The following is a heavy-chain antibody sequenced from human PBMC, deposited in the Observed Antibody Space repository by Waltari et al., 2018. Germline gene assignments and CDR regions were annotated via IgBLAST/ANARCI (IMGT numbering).Heavy chain of an antibody. V-gene: IGHV1-46*01. CDR1: GYTFTALS. CDR2: INPSGGGT. J-gene: IGHJ4*02. Sequence: QVQLVQSGAEVKRPGAAVKVSCKASGYTFTALSMHWVRQAPGQGLEWMGIINPSGGGTTYTQKFQDRVTMTRDTSTNTVYMELSSLRSEDTAVYYCARAGTTLIWGVAEWGQGTLVTVSS. CDR3: ARAGTTLIWGVAE. D-gene: IGHD3-10*01.